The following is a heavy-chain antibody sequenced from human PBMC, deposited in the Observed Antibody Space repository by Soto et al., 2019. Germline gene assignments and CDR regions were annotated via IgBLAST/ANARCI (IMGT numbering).Heavy chain of an antibody. D-gene: IGHD1-26*01. J-gene: IGHJ4*01. CDR1: GFTFSDYQ. CDR2: ISSTGTYA. CDR3: ARIVGLRLNDY. V-gene: IGHV3-11*03. Sequence: GGSLRLSCAVSGFTFSDYQMTWFRQAAGKGLEWVSRISSTGTYANYADSVKGRFTVSRDNANNSVFLQMDSLRDEDTAVYFCARIVGLRLNDYWGQGTLVTVSS.